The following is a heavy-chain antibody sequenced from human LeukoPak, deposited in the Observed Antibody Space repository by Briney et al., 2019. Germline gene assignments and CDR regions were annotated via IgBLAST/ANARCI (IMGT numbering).Heavy chain of an antibody. Sequence: GGSLRLSCAVSPFTFSSCDIHWVRQPTGKGLEWVSVIGTAGDTHFPGSVKGRLTVSRESAKNSLYLHMNTVRTGDTAVYYCARVGRNGYNSPTSFFDYWGQGTLVTVSS. CDR2: IGTAGDT. CDR1: PFTFSSCD. J-gene: IGHJ4*02. CDR3: ARVGRNGYNSPTSFFDY. V-gene: IGHV3-13*01. D-gene: IGHD5-24*01.